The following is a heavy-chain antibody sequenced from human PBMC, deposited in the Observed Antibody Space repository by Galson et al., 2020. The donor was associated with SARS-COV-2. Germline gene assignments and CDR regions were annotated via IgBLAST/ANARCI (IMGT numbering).Heavy chain of an antibody. D-gene: IGHD4-17*01. CDR2: ISAGGSST. CDR3: AKDQGIDYGDQLDY. Sequence: GESLKISCAASGFTFSRYAMSWIRQAPGKGLEWVSSISAGGSSTYHAESVKGRLTISRDNSKNTLYLQMNSLRVEDTALYDCAKDQGIDYGDQLDYWAREPWSPSPQ. V-gene: IGHV3-23*01. CDR1: GFTFSRYA. J-gene: IGHJ4*02.